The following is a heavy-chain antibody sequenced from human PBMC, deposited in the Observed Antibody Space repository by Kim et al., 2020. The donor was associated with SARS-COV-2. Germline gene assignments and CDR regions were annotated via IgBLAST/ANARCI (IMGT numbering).Heavy chain of an antibody. J-gene: IGHJ4*02. D-gene: IGHD3-10*01. V-gene: IGHV4-59*01. CDR3: ARGLDYYGSGTPFDY. CDR2: IYYSGST. Sequence: SETLSLTCTVSGGSISSYYWCWIRQPPGKGLEWIGYIYYSGSTNYNPSLKSRVTISVDTSKNQFSLTLSSVTAADTAVYYCARGLDYYGSGTPFDYWGQGALVTVSS. CDR1: GGSISSYY.